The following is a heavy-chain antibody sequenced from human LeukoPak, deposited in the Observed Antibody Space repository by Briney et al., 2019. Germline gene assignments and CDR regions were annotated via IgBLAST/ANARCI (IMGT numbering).Heavy chain of an antibody. Sequence: SETLSLTCAVYGGSFSGYYWSWIRQPPGKGLEWIGEINHSGSTNYNPSLKSRVTISVDTSKNQFSLKLSSVTAADTAVYYCARGTNIVVVPAADSASPYYFDYWGQGTLVTVFS. CDR3: ARGTNIVVVPAADSASPYYFDY. V-gene: IGHV4-34*01. CDR2: INHSGST. CDR1: GGSFSGYY. D-gene: IGHD2-2*01. J-gene: IGHJ4*02.